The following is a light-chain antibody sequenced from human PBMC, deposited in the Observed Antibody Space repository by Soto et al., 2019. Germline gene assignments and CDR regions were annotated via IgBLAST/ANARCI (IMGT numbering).Light chain of an antibody. Sequence: AIQMTQSPSSMSVSVGDRATITCRASQDIGNEVGWYQQKPGKAPKLLISDASTLESGVPARFSGRGSGTNFILTISSLQPEDFATYYCLQDYNYPRTFGKGTPV. CDR1: QDIGNE. CDR2: DAS. CDR3: LQDYNYPRT. J-gene: IGKJ1*01. V-gene: IGKV1-6*01.